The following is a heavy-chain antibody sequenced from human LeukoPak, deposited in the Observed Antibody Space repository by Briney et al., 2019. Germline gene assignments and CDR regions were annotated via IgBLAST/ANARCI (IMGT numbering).Heavy chain of an antibody. CDR3: ARVRRPSITMVRGVIDY. J-gene: IGHJ4*02. CDR2: INHSGST. V-gene: IGHV4-34*01. Sequence: SETLSLTCAVYGGSLSGYYWSWIRQPPGKGLEWIGEINHSGSTNYNPSLKSRVTISVDMSKNQFSLKLSSVTAADTAVYYCARVRRPSITMVRGVIDYWGQGTLVTVSS. D-gene: IGHD3-10*01. CDR1: GGSLSGYY.